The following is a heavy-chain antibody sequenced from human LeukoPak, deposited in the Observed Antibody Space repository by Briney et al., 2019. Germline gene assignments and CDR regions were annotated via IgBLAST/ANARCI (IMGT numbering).Heavy chain of an antibody. D-gene: IGHD2-8*01. CDR1: GGSISSGGYY. V-gene: IGHV4-31*03. J-gene: IGHJ4*02. CDR2: IYYSGST. Sequence: PSETLSLTCTVSGGSISSGGYYWSWIRQHPGKGLEWIGYIYYSGSTYYNPSLKSRVTISVDTSKNQFSLKLSSVTAADTAVYYCARGDIVLMVYAPSAGFNYWGQGTLVTVSS. CDR3: ARGDIVLMVYAPSAGFNY.